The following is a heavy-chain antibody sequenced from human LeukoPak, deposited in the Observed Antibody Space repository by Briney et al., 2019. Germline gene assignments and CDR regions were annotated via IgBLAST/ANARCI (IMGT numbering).Heavy chain of an antibody. D-gene: IGHD3-10*01. CDR3: TRDSRSGSC. J-gene: IGHJ4*02. CDR2: IRSKAYGGTT. Sequence: SLRLSCTASGFTFGDYAMGWVRQAPGKGLEWVGFIRSKAYGGTTEYAASVKGRFTISRDDSKSIAYLQMNSLKTEDTAVYYCTRDSRSGSCWGQGALVTVSS. CDR1: GFTFGDYA. V-gene: IGHV3-49*04.